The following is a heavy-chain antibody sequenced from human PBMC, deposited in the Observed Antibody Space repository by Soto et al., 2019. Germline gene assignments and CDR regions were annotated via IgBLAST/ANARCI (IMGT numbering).Heavy chain of an antibody. D-gene: IGHD6-6*01. J-gene: IGHJ5*02. CDR3: ARDWAIEQLVPNSFDL. CDR1: GFTFSNYE. Sequence: GGSLRLSCAASGFTFSNYEMNWVRQAPGKGLERASYISSSGSTIYYGDSVKGRFTISRDKAKNKLYLQMYSLRAEDTAVYYFARDWAIEQLVPNSFDLWGQGTLVTVSS. V-gene: IGHV3-48*03. CDR2: ISSSGSTI.